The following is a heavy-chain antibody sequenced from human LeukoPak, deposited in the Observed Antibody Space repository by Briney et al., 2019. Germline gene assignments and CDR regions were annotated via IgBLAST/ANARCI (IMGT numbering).Heavy chain of an antibody. CDR1: GGSINTHY. V-gene: IGHV4-59*11. J-gene: IGHJ5*02. CDR2: ISYSGST. CDR3: TRGGQDTNGYFIWFDT. Sequence: PSETLSLTCTVSGGSINTHYWSWIRQAPGKGLEWIGYISYSGSTYYNSFLKSRVTISRDMSKNQFSLKLTSVTAADTAVYYCTRGGQDTNGYFIWFDTWGQGTLVTASS. D-gene: IGHD2-8*01.